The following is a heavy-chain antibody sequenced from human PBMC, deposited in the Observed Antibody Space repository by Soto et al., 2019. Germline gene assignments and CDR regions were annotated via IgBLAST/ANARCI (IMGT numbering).Heavy chain of an antibody. CDR1: GFTFSSYA. J-gene: IGHJ3*02. D-gene: IGHD3-22*01. CDR3: ARGRRQYYYDSSGYSTDAFEI. CDR2: ISYDGSNK. V-gene: IGHV3-30-3*01. Sequence: GGSLGLSCAASGFTFSSYAMHWVRQAPGKGLEWVAVISYDGSNKYYADSVKGRFTISRDNSKNTLYLQMNSLRAEDTAVYYSARGRRQYYYDSSGYSTDAFEIWGQGTMVTVSS.